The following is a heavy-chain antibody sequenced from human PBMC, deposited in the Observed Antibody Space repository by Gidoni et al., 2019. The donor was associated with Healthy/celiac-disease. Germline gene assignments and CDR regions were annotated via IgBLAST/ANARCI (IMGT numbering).Heavy chain of an antibody. J-gene: IGHJ6*03. CDR3: ARIRRGYSIYYYYYMDV. CDR1: GFSLSNARMG. V-gene: IGHV2-26*01. D-gene: IGHD4-4*01. Sequence: QVTLKESGPVLVKPTETLTLTCPVSGFSLSNARMGVSWIRQPPGKALEWLAHIFSKDEKSYSTSLKSRRTISKDTSKSQVVLTMTNMDPVDTATYYCARIRRGYSIYYYYYMDVWGKGTTVTVSS. CDR2: IFSKDEK.